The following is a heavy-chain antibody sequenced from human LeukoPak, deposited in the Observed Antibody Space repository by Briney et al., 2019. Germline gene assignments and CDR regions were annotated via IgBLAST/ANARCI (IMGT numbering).Heavy chain of an antibody. Sequence: TGGSLRLSYAASGSTFSSYGMHWVRQAPGKGLEWVAVISYDGSNKYYADSVKGRFTISRDNSKNTLYLQMNSLRAEDTAVYYCAKDRYSSSWHAPGGYWGQGTLVTVSS. CDR3: AKDRYSSSWHAPGGY. J-gene: IGHJ4*02. V-gene: IGHV3-30*18. CDR2: ISYDGSNK. CDR1: GSTFSSYG. D-gene: IGHD6-13*01.